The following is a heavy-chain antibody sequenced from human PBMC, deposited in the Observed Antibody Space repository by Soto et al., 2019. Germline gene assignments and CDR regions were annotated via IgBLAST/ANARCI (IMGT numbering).Heavy chain of an antibody. CDR1: RFTFSNYA. CDR3: AKTFYVDIVATNSFNY. J-gene: IGHJ4*02. D-gene: IGHD5-12*01. V-gene: IGHV3-23*01. Sequence: GGSLRLSCAASRFTFSNYAMSWVRQAPGKGLEWVSAISGSGGSTYYADSVKGRFTISRDNSKNTLSLQMNSLRAEDTAVYYCAKTFYVDIVATNSFNYWGQGTLVTVSS. CDR2: ISGSGGST.